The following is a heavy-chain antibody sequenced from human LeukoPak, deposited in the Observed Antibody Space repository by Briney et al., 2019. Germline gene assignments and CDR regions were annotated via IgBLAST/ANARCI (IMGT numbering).Heavy chain of an antibody. CDR1: GYTFTNNY. CDR2: IYPRDGST. J-gene: IGHJ4*02. Sequence: ASVKVSCTASGYTFTNNYLHWVRQAPGQGLEWMGMIYPRDGSTSYALNFQGRVTVTRDTSTTTVHMELRGLRSEDTAVYYCARDQEGFDYWGQGTVVTVSS. CDR3: ARDQEGFDY. V-gene: IGHV1-46*01.